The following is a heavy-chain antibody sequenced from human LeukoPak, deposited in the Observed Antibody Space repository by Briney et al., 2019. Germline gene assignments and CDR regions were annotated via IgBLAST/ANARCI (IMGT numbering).Heavy chain of an antibody. V-gene: IGHV1-2*02. Sequence: ASVKVSCKASGYTFTGYYIHWVRQAPGQGLEWMGWINPHSGGTNYAQKFQGRVTMTRDTSISTAYMELSRLRSDDTAVYYCARDCSSTSCYNFDYWGQGTLVTVSS. CDR2: INPHSGGT. D-gene: IGHD2-2*02. CDR1: GYTFTGYY. J-gene: IGHJ4*02. CDR3: ARDCSSTSCYNFDY.